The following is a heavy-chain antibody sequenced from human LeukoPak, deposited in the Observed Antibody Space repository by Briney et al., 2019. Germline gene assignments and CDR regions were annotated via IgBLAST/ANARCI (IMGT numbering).Heavy chain of an antibody. CDR3: ARDASLYGSGSYGYFDL. V-gene: IGHV1-46*01. CDR1: GYTFTSYY. J-gene: IGHJ2*01. D-gene: IGHD3-10*01. Sequence: ASVKVSCKASGYTFTSYYIHWVRQAPGQGLERMGIINPSGGSTSYVQKFQGRVTMTRDTSTSTVYMELSSLRSEDTAVYYCARDASLYGSGSYGYFDLWGRGTLVTVSS. CDR2: INPSGGST.